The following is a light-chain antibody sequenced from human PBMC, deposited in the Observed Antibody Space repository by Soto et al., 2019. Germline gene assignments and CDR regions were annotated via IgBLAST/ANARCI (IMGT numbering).Light chain of an antibody. Sequence: EIVLTQSPATLSLSPGESATLSCRASQTVTSNLAWYHQKPGQAPRILMYGTSTRATGISARFSGSGSGTEFTLTISSLQSEDFAVYYCQQYNNWPCTFGQGTRLEIK. CDR3: QQYNNWPCT. V-gene: IGKV3-15*01. CDR2: GTS. J-gene: IGKJ5*01. CDR1: QTVTSN.